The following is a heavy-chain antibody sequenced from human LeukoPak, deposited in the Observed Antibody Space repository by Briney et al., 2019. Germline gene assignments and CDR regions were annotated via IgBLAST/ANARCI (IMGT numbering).Heavy chain of an antibody. V-gene: IGHV1-2*02. Sequence: ASVKASCKASGYTFTAFYIHWVRQAPGQGLEWMGWINPNSGGTKYAQKFQGRVTMTRDTSISTAYMELSRLTSDDTAVYYCAREDTATGTRSYVLDVWGPGTTVTVSS. D-gene: IGHD1-1*01. CDR3: AREDTATGTRSYVLDV. J-gene: IGHJ6*02. CDR2: INPNSGGT. CDR1: GYTFTAFY.